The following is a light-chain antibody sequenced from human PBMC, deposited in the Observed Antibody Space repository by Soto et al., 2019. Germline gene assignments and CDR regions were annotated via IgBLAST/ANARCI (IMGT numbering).Light chain of an antibody. V-gene: IGLV1-51*01. Sequence: QSVLTQPPSVSAAPGQRVTISCSGSSSNVGNNYVSWYQQLPGTAPKLLIYDNNKRPSGIPDRFSDSKSGTSATLAITGLQTGDEADYYCGTWDSSLSAYVFXTGTKVTVL. CDR1: SSNVGNNY. CDR2: DNN. J-gene: IGLJ1*01. CDR3: GTWDSSLSAYV.